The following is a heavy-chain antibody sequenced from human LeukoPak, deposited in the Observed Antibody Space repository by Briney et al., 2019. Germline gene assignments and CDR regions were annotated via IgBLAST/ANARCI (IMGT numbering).Heavy chain of an antibody. D-gene: IGHD3-22*01. J-gene: IGHJ5*02. V-gene: IGHV3-23*01. CDR3: AKGPYYYDSSGYSRRWFDP. CDR2: ISGSGGIT. CDR1: GFTFSSYA. Sequence: GGSLRLFCAASGFTFSSYAMSWVRQPPGKGLEWVSSISGSGGITHYADSVKGRFTISRDNSRNTLYLQMSSLRAEDTAVYHCAKGPYYYDSSGYSRRWFDPWGQGTLVTVSS.